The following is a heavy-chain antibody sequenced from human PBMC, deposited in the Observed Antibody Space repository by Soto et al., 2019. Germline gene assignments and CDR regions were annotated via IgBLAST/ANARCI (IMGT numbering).Heavy chain of an antibody. J-gene: IGHJ4*02. CDR2: ISSSGSTI. D-gene: IGHD3-3*01. Sequence: PGGSLRLSCAASGFTFSDYYMSWIRQAPGKGLEWVSYISSSGSTIYYADSVKGRFTISRDNAKNSLYLQMNSLRAEDTAVFYCASSGIFGVVIFDYWGQGTLVTVSS. V-gene: IGHV3-11*01. CDR3: ASSGIFGVVIFDY. CDR1: GFTFSDYY.